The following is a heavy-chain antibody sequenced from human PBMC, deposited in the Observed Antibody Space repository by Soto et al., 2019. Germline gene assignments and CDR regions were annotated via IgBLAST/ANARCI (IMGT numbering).Heavy chain of an antibody. CDR1: TDSSSFTNSY. D-gene: IGHD3-10*01. Sequence: SETLSLTCTVSTDSSSFTNSYWGWFRQPPGKGLQWIGSSSYNGGTFYNPSLKGRVVISFDTSKKQSSLQVTSVTAADTAVYFWARHRIEVVWRGFDFWGQGSPVTVSS. CDR3: ARHRIEVVWRGFDF. CDR2: SSYNGGT. V-gene: IGHV4-39*01. J-gene: IGHJ4*02.